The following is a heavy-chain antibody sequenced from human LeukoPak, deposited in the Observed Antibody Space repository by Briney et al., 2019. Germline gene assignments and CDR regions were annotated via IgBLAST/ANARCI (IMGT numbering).Heavy chain of an antibody. D-gene: IGHD3-22*01. CDR1: GRSISSSGYY. CDR3: ARQIYYDRSGYFYFN. J-gene: IGHJ4*02. CDR2: MSYSGST. V-gene: IGHV4-39*01. Sequence: PSETLSLTCTVSGRSISSSGYYCGWIRQPPGKGLECIGIMSYSGSTYYNPSLKSRVTMSVDTSKNHFSLKLSSVTAADTAVYYCARQIYYDRSGYFYFNWGQGNLVTVSS.